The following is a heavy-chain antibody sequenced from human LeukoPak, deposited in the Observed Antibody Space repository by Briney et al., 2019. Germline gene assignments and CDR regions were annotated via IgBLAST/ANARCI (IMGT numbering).Heavy chain of an antibody. J-gene: IGHJ5*02. V-gene: IGHV3-43*02. CDR3: AKDRGYGSGSYYNVGFEP. Sequence: GGSLRLSCEASGFTFDDYAMHWVRQAPGKGLEWVSLISGDGGSTYYADSVKGRFTISRDNSKNSLYLQMNSLRTEDTALYYCAKDRGYGSGSYYNVGFEPWGQGTLVTVSS. CDR2: ISGDGGST. CDR1: GFTFDDYA. D-gene: IGHD3-10*01.